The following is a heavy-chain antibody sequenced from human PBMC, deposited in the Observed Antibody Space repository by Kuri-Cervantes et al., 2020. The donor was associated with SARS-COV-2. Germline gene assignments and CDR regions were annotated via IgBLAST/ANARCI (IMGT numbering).Heavy chain of an antibody. CDR1: GFTFSSYA. D-gene: IGHD3-10*01. Sequence: GESLKISCAASGFTFSSYAMHWVRQAPGKGLEYVSAISSNGGSTYYANSVKGRFTISRDNAKNLLYLEMNSLRGEDTAVYYCATRGDYNSGFFDSWGQGTLVTVSS. J-gene: IGHJ4*02. V-gene: IGHV3-64*01. CDR3: ATRGDYNSGFFDS. CDR2: ISSNGGST.